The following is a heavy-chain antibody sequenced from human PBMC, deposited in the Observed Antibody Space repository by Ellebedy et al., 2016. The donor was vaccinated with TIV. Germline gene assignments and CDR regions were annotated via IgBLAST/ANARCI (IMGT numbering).Heavy chain of an antibody. Sequence: AASVKVSCKASGYTFTAYYIHWPRQAPGQGLEWMGWISPNSGATNYAQKFQGRVTMTRYTSFRTAYMDLSRLTSDDTAVYYCVTTTVVHHTAFDIWGQGTTVTVS. CDR1: GYTFTAYY. J-gene: IGHJ3*02. CDR2: ISPNSGAT. V-gene: IGHV1-2*02. CDR3: VTTTVVHHTAFDI. D-gene: IGHD4-17*01.